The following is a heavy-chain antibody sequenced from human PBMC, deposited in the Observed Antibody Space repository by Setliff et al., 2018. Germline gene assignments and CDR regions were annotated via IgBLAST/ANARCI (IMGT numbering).Heavy chain of an antibody. CDR3: ARGPPDFVVVPAAAKFDY. D-gene: IGHD2-2*01. J-gene: IGHJ4*02. Sequence: ASVKVSCKTSGYIFTNYYIHWVRQAPGQGLEWMGWINANTGGTREVQKFQGRVTMTRDTSIDTAYMELRSLRSDDTAVYYCARGPPDFVVVPAAAKFDYWGPGTLVTVPQ. CDR2: INANTGGT. CDR1: GYIFTNYY. V-gene: IGHV1-2*02.